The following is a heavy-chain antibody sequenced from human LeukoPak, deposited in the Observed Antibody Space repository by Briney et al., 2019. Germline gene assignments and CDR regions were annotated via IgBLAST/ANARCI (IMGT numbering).Heavy chain of an antibody. CDR1: GFIFSTAS. CDR2: FDTGFGT. Sequence: GGSLRLSCAASGFIFSTASLHWVRQAPGRGLEWVSAFDTGFGTNYPDSLKGRFTISRDNSKNTLFLQMNSLRADDTAVYYCARSSGWWSLDYWGQGTLVTVSS. J-gene: IGHJ4*02. CDR3: ARSSGWWSLDY. V-gene: IGHV3-23*01. D-gene: IGHD6-19*01.